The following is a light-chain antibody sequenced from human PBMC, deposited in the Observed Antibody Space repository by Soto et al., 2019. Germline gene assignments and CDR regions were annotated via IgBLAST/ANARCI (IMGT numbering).Light chain of an antibody. V-gene: IGLV2-14*01. J-gene: IGLJ1*01. CDR1: SSDVGGYNY. CDR3: SSYTSNYV. CDR2: DVS. Sequence: QSVLTQPASVSGSPGQSITISCTGTSSDVGGYNYVSWYQQHPGKAPKLMIYDVSNRPSGVSNRFSGSKSGNTASLTTSGLQAEDEADYYCSSYTSNYVFGTGTKVTVL.